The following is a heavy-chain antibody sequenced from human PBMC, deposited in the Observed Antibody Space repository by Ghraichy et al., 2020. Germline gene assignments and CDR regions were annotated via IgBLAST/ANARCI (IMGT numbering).Heavy chain of an antibody. J-gene: IGHJ5*02. CDR1: GASISSSSYY. CDR3: ARQGKYSSSWYPTGENWFDP. CDR2: IYGSCST. D-gene: IGHD6-13*01. Sequence: SETLSLTCTVSGASISSSSYYWGWIRQPPGKELDWIGSIYGSCSTYYNPSLKIRMTISVDTSKNQFSLTLSSVTAADTAVYYCARQGKYSSSWYPTGENWFDPWGHGTLVNVSS. V-gene: IGHV4-39*01.